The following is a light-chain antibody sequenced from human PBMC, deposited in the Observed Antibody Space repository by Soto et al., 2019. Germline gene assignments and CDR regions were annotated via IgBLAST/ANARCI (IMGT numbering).Light chain of an antibody. CDR1: SSNIGAGYD. J-gene: IGLJ3*02. Sequence: QSVLTQPPSVSGAPGQRVTISCTESSSNIGAGYDVHWYQQLPGTAPKLLIYGNSNRPSGVPDRFSGAKSGTSASLAITGLQDADEADYYCQSYDSSLSGWVFGGGTKLTVL. V-gene: IGLV1-40*01. CDR3: QSYDSSLSGWV. CDR2: GNS.